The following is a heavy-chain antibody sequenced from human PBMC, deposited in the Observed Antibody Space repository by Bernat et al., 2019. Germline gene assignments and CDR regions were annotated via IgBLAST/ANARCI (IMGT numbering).Heavy chain of an antibody. CDR3: AGRQAVAGKCYYCGMDV. Sequence: QLQLQQSGAGLVKPSETLSLTCTVSGGSISSSSCYWGWIRQPPGKGWEWIGGNYYSGSTYYNPTLKSRVTISVYTTKNQFSLKLSTVTAADAAVYCCAGRQAVAGKCYYCGMDVWGQGSTVTVSS. D-gene: IGHD6-19*01. CDR1: GGSISSSSCY. V-gene: IGHV4-39*01. CDR2: NYYSGST. J-gene: IGHJ6*02.